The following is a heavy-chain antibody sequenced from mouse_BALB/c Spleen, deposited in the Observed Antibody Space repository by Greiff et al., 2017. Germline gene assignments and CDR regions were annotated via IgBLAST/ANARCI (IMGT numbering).Heavy chain of an antibody. CDR2: IRLKSNNYAT. CDR1: GFTFSNYW. CDR3: TRHYYGSSYWYFDV. V-gene: IGHV6-6*02. J-gene: IGHJ1*01. Sequence: EVQGVESGGGLVQPGGSMKLSCVASGFTFSNYWMNWVRQSPEKGLEWVAEIRLKSNNYATHYAESVKGRFTISRDDSKSSVYLQMNNLRAEDTGIYYCTRHYYGSSYWYFDVWGAGTTVTVSS. D-gene: IGHD1-1*01.